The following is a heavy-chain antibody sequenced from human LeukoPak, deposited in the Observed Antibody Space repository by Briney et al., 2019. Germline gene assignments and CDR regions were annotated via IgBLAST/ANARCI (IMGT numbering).Heavy chain of an antibody. V-gene: IGHV4-34*01. CDR1: GGSFSGYY. J-gene: IGHJ4*02. D-gene: IGHD3-10*01. CDR2: IYHSGST. CDR3: ARDPTTAGTFDY. Sequence: SETLSLTCAVYGGSFSGYYWSWIRQPPGKGLEWIGTIYHSGSTYYNPSLKSRVTISVDRSKNQFSLKLSSVTAADTAVYYCARDPTTAGTFDYWGQGTLVTVSS.